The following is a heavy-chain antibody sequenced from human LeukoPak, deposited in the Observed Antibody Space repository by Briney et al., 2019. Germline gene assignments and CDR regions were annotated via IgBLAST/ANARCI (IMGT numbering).Heavy chain of an antibody. D-gene: IGHD3-10*02. V-gene: IGHV3-21*01. J-gene: IGHJ1*01. Sequence: GGPLRLSCAASGFTFSSYSMNWVPKAPGKGLEWFSSISSSSSYIYYADSVKGRFTISRDNAKNSLYLQMNSLRAEDTAVYYCERVSMLQKYFQHWGQGTLVTVSS. CDR3: ERVSMLQKYFQH. CDR1: GFTFSSYS. CDR2: ISSSSSYI.